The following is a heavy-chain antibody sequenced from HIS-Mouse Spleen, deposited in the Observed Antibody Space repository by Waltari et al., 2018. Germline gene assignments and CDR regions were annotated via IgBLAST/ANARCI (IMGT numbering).Heavy chain of an antibody. CDR3: ARVPPPRPKYSSSSRDDAFDI. J-gene: IGHJ3*02. Sequence: QLQLQESGPGLVTPSETLSLTCTVPGGSISSSSYYWGWHRTPPGTGREWIGSLYYSGSTYYNPSLKSRVTISVDTSKNQFSLKLSSVTAADTAVYYCARVPPPRPKYSSSSRDDAFDIWGQGTMVTVSS. CDR1: GGSISSSSYY. CDR2: LYYSGST. D-gene: IGHD6-6*01. V-gene: IGHV4-39*07.